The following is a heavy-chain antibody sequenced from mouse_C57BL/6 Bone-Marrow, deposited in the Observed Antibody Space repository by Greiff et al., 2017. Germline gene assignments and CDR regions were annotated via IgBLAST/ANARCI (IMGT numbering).Heavy chain of an antibody. CDR3: AREEYYYGSSPDYYAMDY. D-gene: IGHD1-1*01. CDR1: GYTFTSYG. CDR2: IYPRSGNT. J-gene: IGHJ4*01. V-gene: IGHV1-81*01. Sequence: QVQLKQSGAELARPGASVKLSCKASGYTFTSYGISWVKQRTGQGLEWIGEIYPRSGNTYYNEKVKGKATLTADKSSSTAYMELRRLTSEDSAVYFCAREEYYYGSSPDYYAMDYWGQGASVTVSS.